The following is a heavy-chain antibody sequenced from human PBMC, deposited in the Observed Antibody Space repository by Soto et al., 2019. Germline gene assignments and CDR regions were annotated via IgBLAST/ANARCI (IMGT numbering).Heavy chain of an antibody. CDR2: ISSSSSYI. Sequence: GSLRLSCAASGFTFSSYSMNWVRQAPGKGLEWVSSISSSSSYIYYADSVRGRFTISRDNAKNSLYLQMNSLRAEDTAVYYCARDGRFLEWLSYYFDYWGQGTLVTVSS. V-gene: IGHV3-21*01. D-gene: IGHD3-3*01. CDR1: GFTFSSYS. CDR3: ARDGRFLEWLSYYFDY. J-gene: IGHJ4*02.